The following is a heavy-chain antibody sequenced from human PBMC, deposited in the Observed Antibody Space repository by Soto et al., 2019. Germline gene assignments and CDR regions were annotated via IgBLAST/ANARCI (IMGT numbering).Heavy chain of an antibody. CDR3: ASFAPDYHYDSSAIDN. CDR1: GGSISGYY. J-gene: IGHJ4*02. CDR2: IYYSGST. D-gene: IGHD3-22*01. V-gene: IGHV4-59*01. Sequence: PSETLSLTCTVSGGSISGYYWSWIRQPPGKGLEWIGNIYYSGSTNYKPSLKSRVTISVDTSKNQFSLRLSSVTAADTAVYYCASFAPDYHYDSSAIDNWGQGALVTVSS.